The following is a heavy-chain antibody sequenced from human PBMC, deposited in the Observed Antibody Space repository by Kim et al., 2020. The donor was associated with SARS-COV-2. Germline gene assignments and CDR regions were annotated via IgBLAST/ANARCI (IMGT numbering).Heavy chain of an antibody. J-gene: IGHJ6*02. Sequence: SVKGRFTISRDNSKNTLYLQMNSLRAEDTAVYYCARGGWFGDTAVNGMDVWGQGPTVTVSS. CDR3: ARGGWFGDTAVNGMDV. V-gene: IGHV3-30*07. D-gene: IGHD3-10*01.